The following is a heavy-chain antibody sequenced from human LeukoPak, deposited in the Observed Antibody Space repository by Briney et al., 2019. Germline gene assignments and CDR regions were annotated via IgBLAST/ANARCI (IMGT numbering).Heavy chain of an antibody. J-gene: IGHJ6*03. CDR3: ARAEKTAGRLNYYYYYMDV. CDR1: GYTFTSYD. CDR2: MNPNSGNT. D-gene: IGHD3-10*01. Sequence: GASVKVSCKASGYTFTSYDINWARQATGQGLEWMGWMNPNSGNTGYAQKFQGRVTMTRNTSISTAYMELSSLRSEDTAVYYCARAEKTAGRLNYYYYYMDVWGKGTTVTVSS. V-gene: IGHV1-8*01.